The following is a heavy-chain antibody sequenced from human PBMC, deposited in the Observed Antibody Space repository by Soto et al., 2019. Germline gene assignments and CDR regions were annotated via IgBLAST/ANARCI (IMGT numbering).Heavy chain of an antibody. CDR3: ARASRYYDILTGYSGGYYYGMDV. V-gene: IGHV3-30-3*01. J-gene: IGHJ6*02. D-gene: IGHD3-9*01. Sequence: QVQLVESGGGVVQPGRSLRLSCAASGFTFSSYAMHWVRQAPGKGLEWVAVISYDGSNKYYADSVKGRFTISRDNSKNTLYLKMNSLRAEDTAVYYCARASRYYDILTGYSGGYYYGMDVWGQGTTVTVSS. CDR2: ISYDGSNK. CDR1: GFTFSSYA.